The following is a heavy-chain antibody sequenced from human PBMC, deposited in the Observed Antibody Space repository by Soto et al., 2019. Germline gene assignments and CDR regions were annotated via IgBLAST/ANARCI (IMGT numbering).Heavy chain of an antibody. CDR3: ARECRLTGDPPSDAFDI. CDR1: GGSFSGYY. D-gene: IGHD7-27*01. V-gene: IGHV4-34*01. CDR2: INHSGST. Sequence: SETLSLTCAVYGGSFSGYYWSWIRQPPGKGLEWIGEINHSGSTNYNPSLKSRFTISVDTSKNQFSLKMSSVTAADTAVYYCARECRLTGDPPSDAFDIWGQGTMVTVSS. J-gene: IGHJ3*02.